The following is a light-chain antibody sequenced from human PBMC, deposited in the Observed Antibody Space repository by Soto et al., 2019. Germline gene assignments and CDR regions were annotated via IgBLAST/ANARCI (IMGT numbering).Light chain of an antibody. Sequence: EIVLTQSPGTLSLSPGERASLSCRASQSVSSSYLAWYQQKPGQAPRLLIYGASSRATGIPARFSGSGSGTDFTLTISRLEPGDFAVYYCQQYSSSPRTFGQGTKVDI. V-gene: IGKV3-20*01. CDR2: GAS. CDR1: QSVSSSY. CDR3: QQYSSSPRT. J-gene: IGKJ1*01.